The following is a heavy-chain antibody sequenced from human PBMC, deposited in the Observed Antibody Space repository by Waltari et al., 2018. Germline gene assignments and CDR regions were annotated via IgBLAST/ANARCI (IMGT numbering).Heavy chain of an antibody. CDR3: AKEDVAGWYGIDY. CDR1: GSTFTNYG. V-gene: IGHV3-30*18. J-gene: IGHJ4*02. D-gene: IGHD6-19*01. CDR2: ISYDGNDK. Sequence: QVQLVESGGGVVQPGRPLRLSCAASGSTFTNYGMHWVRQAPGKGLEWLAIISYDGNDKYYADSVKGRFTISRDTSKNTLYLQINSLRPEDTAVYYCAKEDVAGWYGIDYWGQGTLVIVSS.